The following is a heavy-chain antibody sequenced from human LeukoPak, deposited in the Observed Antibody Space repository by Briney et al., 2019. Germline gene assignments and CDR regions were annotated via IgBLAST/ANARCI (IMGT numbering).Heavy chain of an antibody. CDR1: GFTFSSYS. D-gene: IGHD4-11*01. J-gene: IGHJ4*02. CDR3: ARGTTLKPFDY. CDR2: ISSSSSTI. Sequence: PGGSLRLSCAASGFTFSSYSMNWVRQAPGKGLEWVSYISSSSSTIYYADSVKGRFTISRDNAKNSLYLQMNSLRAEDTAVYYCARGTTLKPFDYWGQGTLVTVSS. V-gene: IGHV3-48*01.